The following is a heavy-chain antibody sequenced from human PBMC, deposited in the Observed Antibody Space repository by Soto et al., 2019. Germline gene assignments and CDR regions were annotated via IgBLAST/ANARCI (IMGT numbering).Heavy chain of an antibody. CDR1: GYTFTSYG. V-gene: IGHV1-18*01. CDR3: GIGRYGDY. Sequence: QVHLVQSGAEVKKPGASVKVSCKDSGYTFTSYGITWVRQLPGQGLAWMGWISAHNGNTDYAQRLQDRVTVTRDTSPSTADMELRSLRSDDTAVYYGGIGRYGDYWGQGALVTVSS. CDR2: ISAHNGNT. D-gene: IGHD1-1*01. J-gene: IGHJ4*02.